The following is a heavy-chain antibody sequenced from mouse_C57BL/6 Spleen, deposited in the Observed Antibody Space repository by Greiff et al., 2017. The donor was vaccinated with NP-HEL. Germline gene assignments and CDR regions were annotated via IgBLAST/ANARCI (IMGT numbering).Heavy chain of an antibody. CDR2: IDPSDSYT. D-gene: IGHD3-2*02. CDR1: GYTFTSSW. J-gene: IGHJ2*01. CDR3: ARDTAQATSFDY. V-gene: IGHV1-69*01. Sequence: QVQLQQPGAELVMPGASVKLSCKASGYTFTSSWMHWVKQRPGQGLEWIGEIDPSDSYTNYNQKFKGKSTLTVDKSSSTAYMQLSSLTSEDSAVYYCARDTAQATSFDYWGQGTTLTVSS.